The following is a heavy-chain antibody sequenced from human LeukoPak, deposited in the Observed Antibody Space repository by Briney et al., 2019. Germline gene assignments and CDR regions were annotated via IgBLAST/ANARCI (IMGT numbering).Heavy chain of an antibody. V-gene: IGHV4-4*07. CDR1: GGSFSGYY. Sequence: SETLSLTCAVYGGSFSGYYWSWIRQPAGKGLEWIRRIYTSGSTNYNPSLKSRVTMSVDTSKNQFSLKLSSVTAADTAVYYCARELGYSSGQDYWGQGTLVTVSS. J-gene: IGHJ4*02. CDR2: IYTSGST. D-gene: IGHD6-19*01. CDR3: ARELGYSSGQDY.